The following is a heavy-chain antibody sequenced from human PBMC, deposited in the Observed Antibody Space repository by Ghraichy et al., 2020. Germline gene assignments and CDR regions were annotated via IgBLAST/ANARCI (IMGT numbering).Heavy chain of an antibody. CDR1: GGSISSYY. D-gene: IGHD5-24*01. V-gene: IGHV4-59*01. Sequence: ESLNISCTVSGGSISSYYWSWIRQPPGKGLEWIGYIYYSGNTNYNPSLKSRVTISVDTSKNQFSLNLSSVTAADTAVYYCARAYGYNYFDYWGQGTLVTVSS. CDR3: ARAYGYNYFDY. J-gene: IGHJ4*02. CDR2: IYYSGNT.